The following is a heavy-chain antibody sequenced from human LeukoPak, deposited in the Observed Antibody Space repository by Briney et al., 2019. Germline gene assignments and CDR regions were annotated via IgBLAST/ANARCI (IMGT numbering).Heavy chain of an antibody. V-gene: IGHV4-34*01. J-gene: IGHJ5*02. CDR3: ARGSIAARVRWFDP. CDR2: INHSGST. D-gene: IGHD6-6*01. Sequence: SETLSLTCAVYGGSFSGYYLSWIRQPRGKGLEWIGEINHSGSTNYNPSLKSRVTISVDTSKNQFSLKLSSVTSADTAVYYCARGSIAARVRWFDPWGPGTLVTVSS. CDR1: GGSFSGYY.